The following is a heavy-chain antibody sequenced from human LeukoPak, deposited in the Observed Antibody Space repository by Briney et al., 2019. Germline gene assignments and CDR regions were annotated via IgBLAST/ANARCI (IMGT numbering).Heavy chain of an antibody. CDR2: INRSGST. Sequence: MASETLSLACAVYGGSFSGYYWSWIRQPPGKGLEWIGEINRSGSTNYNPSLKSRVTISVDTSKNQFSLNLSFVTAADTAIYYCARHLRGSPYFAMDVWGQGTTVTVSS. D-gene: IGHD1-26*01. V-gene: IGHV4-34*01. CDR3: ARHLRGSPYFAMDV. J-gene: IGHJ6*02. CDR1: GGSFSGYY.